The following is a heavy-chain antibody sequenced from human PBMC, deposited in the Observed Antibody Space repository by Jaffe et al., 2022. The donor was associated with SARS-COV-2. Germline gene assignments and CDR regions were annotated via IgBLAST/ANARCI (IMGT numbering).Heavy chain of an antibody. Sequence: EVQLVESGGGLVQPGRSLRLSCAASGFTFDDYAMHWVRQAPGKGLEWVSGISWNSGSIGYADSVKGRFTISRDNAKNSLYLQMNSLRAEDTALYYCAKDSGPGGDWGAFDIWGQGTMVTVSS. V-gene: IGHV3-9*01. CDR1: GFTFDDYA. J-gene: IGHJ3*02. D-gene: IGHD2-21*02. CDR3: AKDSGPGGDWGAFDI. CDR2: ISWNSGSI.